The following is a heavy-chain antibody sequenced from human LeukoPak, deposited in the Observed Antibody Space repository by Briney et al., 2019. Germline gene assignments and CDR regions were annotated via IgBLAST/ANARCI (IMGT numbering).Heavy chain of an antibody. Sequence: GESLKISCKGSGYSFTSYWISWVRQMPGKGLEWMGRIDPSDSYTNYSPSFQGHVTISADKSISTAYLQWSSLKASDTAMYYCARRGRYSSSWHFFDYWGQGTLVTVSS. CDR2: IDPSDSYT. V-gene: IGHV5-10-1*01. D-gene: IGHD6-13*01. CDR1: GYSFTSYW. J-gene: IGHJ4*02. CDR3: ARRGRYSSSWHFFDY.